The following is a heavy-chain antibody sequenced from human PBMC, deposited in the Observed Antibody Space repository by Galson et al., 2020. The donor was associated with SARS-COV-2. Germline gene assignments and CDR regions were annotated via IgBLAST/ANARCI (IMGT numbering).Heavy chain of an antibody. Sequence: GGSLRLSCAASGFTFSSYAMNWLRQAPGKGLEWVSGISGSGSATYFAGSVKGRFTISRDNSQNTLYLQMNGLRGEDTAMYYCARQVGGNPDGDFDYWGQGTLVTVSS. CDR3: ARQVGGNPDGDFDY. CDR2: ISGSGSAT. CDR1: GFTFSSYA. J-gene: IGHJ4*02. V-gene: IGHV3-23*01. D-gene: IGHD2-15*01.